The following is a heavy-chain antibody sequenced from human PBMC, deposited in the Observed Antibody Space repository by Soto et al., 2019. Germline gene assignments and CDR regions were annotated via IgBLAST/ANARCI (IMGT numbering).Heavy chain of an antibody. Sequence: SVKVSCKASGGTFSSYAISWVRQAPGQGLEWMGGIIPIFGTANYAQKFQGRATITADESTSTAYMELSSLRSEDTAVYYCAREDYYDSSGYYSNWFDPWGQGTLVTVSS. V-gene: IGHV1-69*13. CDR1: GGTFSSYA. D-gene: IGHD3-22*01. J-gene: IGHJ5*02. CDR3: AREDYYDSSGYYSNWFDP. CDR2: IIPIFGTA.